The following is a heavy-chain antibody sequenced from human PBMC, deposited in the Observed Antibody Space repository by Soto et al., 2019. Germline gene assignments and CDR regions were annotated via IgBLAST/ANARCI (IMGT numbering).Heavy chain of an antibody. CDR2: IYYSGST. D-gene: IGHD5-12*01. CDR3: ARAYGGYADY. V-gene: IGHV4-59*01. J-gene: IGHJ4*02. Sequence: SVTMSLTCTVSGGTISSYYWSWIRQPPGKGLEWIGYIYYSGSTNYNPSLKSRVTISVDTSKNQFSLKLSSVTAADTAVYYCARAYGGYADYWGQGALVTVSS. CDR1: GGTISSYY.